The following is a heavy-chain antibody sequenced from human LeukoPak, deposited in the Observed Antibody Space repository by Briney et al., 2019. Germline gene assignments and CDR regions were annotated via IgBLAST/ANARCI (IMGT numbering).Heavy chain of an antibody. J-gene: IGHJ4*02. Sequence: PGGSLRLSCAASGFTFSSYSMNWVRQAPGKGLEWVSAISGSGGSTYYADSVKGRFTISRDNSKNTLYLQMNSLRAEDTAVYYCASATGAAAGTPFDYWGQGTLVTVSS. CDR2: ISGSGGST. CDR3: ASATGAAAGTPFDY. CDR1: GFTFSSYS. V-gene: IGHV3-23*01. D-gene: IGHD6-13*01.